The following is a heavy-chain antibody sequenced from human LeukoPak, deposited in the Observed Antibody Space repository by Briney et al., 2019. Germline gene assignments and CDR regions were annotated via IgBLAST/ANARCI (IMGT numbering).Heavy chain of an antibody. Sequence: PGGSLRLSCAVSGFTFSDYSMNWVRQAPGKGLEWVSAISGSGGSTYYADSAKGRFTISRDNSKNTLYLQMNSLRAEDTAVYYCAKDGYTYPYYFDYWGQGTLVTVSS. D-gene: IGHD3-16*02. V-gene: IGHV3-23*01. CDR1: GFTFSDYS. J-gene: IGHJ4*02. CDR2: ISGSGGST. CDR3: AKDGYTYPYYFDY.